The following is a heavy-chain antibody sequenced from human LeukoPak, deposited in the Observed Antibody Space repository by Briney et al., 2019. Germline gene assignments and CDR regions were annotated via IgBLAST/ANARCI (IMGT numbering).Heavy chain of an antibody. D-gene: IGHD6-13*01. CDR3: AREIGHYRSSWRFYYYYYMDV. V-gene: IGHV4-61*02. CDR1: GGSISSGSYY. J-gene: IGHJ6*03. Sequence: SQTLSLTCTVSGGSISSGSYYWSWIRQPAGKGLEWIGRIYTSGSTNYNPSLKSRVTISVDTSKNQFSLKLSSVTAADTAVYYCAREIGHYRSSWRFYYYYYMDVWGKGTTVTISS. CDR2: IYTSGST.